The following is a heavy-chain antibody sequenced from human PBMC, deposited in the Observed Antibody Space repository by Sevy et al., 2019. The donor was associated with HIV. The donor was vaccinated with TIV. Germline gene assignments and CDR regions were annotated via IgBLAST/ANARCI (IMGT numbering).Heavy chain of an antibody. CDR2: INHSGST. V-gene: IGHV4-34*01. D-gene: IGHD2-2*02. CDR3: ARVQAPRRYCSSTSCYTRYYYYYGMDV. Sequence: SENLSLTCAVYGGSFSGYYWSWIRQPPGKGLEWIGEINHSGSTNYNPSLKSRVTISVDTSKNQFSLKLSSVTAADTAVYYCARVQAPRRYCSSTSCYTRYYYYYGMDVWGHGTTVTVSS. J-gene: IGHJ6*02. CDR1: GGSFSGYY.